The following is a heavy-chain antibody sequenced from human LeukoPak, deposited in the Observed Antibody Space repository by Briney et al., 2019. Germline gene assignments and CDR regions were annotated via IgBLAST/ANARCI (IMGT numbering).Heavy chain of an antibody. CDR3: ARGLAVAGPFDY. J-gene: IGHJ4*02. D-gene: IGHD6-19*01. Sequence: ASVKVSCKASGYTLTGYYMHWVRQAPGQGLEWMGWINPNSGGTNYAQKFQGRVTMTRDTSISTAYMELSRLRSDDTALYYCARGLAVAGPFDYWGQGTLVTVSS. CDR1: GYTLTGYY. CDR2: INPNSGGT. V-gene: IGHV1-2*02.